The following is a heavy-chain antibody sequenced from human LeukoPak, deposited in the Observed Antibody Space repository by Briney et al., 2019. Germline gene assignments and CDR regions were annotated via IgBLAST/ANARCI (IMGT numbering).Heavy chain of an antibody. Sequence: GASVKVSCKASGYTFTSYGISWVRQAPGQGLEWMGWINPNSGDTNYAQKFQGRVTMTRDTSISTAYMELSRLRSDDTAVYYCARYYYDSSGPGVYYFDYWGQGTLVTVSS. V-gene: IGHV1-2*02. D-gene: IGHD3-22*01. CDR3: ARYYYDSSGPGVYYFDY. J-gene: IGHJ4*02. CDR2: INPNSGDT. CDR1: GYTFTSYG.